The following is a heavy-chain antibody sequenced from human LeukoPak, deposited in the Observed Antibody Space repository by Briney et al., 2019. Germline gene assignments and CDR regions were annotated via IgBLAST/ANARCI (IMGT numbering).Heavy chain of an antibody. CDR3: ARRGLRSQSGKPYYGSDV. J-gene: IGHJ6*02. D-gene: IGHD3-10*01. Sequence: QSGGSLRLSCAASEFTFSNYWMSWVRQAPGKGLDWVANIKQDGSEKQYVESVKGRFTISRDNAKNSLYLQMNSLGAEDTAVYYCARRGLRSQSGKPYYGSDVWGQGTTVTVSS. CDR2: IKQDGSEK. V-gene: IGHV3-7*01. CDR1: EFTFSNYW.